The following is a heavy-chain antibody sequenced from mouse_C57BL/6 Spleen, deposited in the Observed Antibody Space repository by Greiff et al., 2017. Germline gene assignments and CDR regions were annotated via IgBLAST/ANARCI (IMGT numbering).Heavy chain of an antibody. V-gene: IGHV1-15*01. CDR2: IDPETGGT. J-gene: IGHJ3*01. CDR1: GYTFTDYE. D-gene: IGHD2-4*01. CDR3: TSGGLYDYDGWFAY. Sequence: QVQLQQSGAELVRPGASVTLSCKASGYTFTDYEMHWVKQTPVHGLEWIGAIDPETGGTAYNQKFKGKAILTADKSSSTAYMELRSLTSEDSAVYDCTSGGLYDYDGWFAYWGQGTLVTVAA.